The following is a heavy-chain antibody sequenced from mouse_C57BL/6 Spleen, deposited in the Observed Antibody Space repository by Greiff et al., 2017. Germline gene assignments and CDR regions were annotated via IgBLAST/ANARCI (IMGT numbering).Heavy chain of an antibody. V-gene: IGHV1-77*01. J-gene: IGHJ1*03. D-gene: IGHD1-1*01. CDR3: AYMTTVVATNWYFDV. Sequence: HVQLQQSGAELVKPGASVKLSCKASGYTFTDYYINWVQQRPGQGLEWIGKIGPGSGSTYYTEKFKGKATLTADKSSSTAYMQLSSLTSEDSAVYFCAYMTTVVATNWYFDVWGTGTTVTVSS. CDR1: GYTFTDYY. CDR2: IGPGSGST.